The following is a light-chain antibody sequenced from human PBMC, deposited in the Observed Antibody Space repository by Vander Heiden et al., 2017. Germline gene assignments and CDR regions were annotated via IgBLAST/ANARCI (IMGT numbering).Light chain of an antibody. Sequence: ALRMTQSPSSFSASTGDRVTITCRASQGISSYLAWYQQKPGKAPKLLIYAASTLQSGVPSRFSGSGSGTDCTLTISCLQSEDFATYDCQQYYSYPITCGQGTRLEI. CDR1: QGISSY. V-gene: IGKV1-8*01. CDR3: QQYYSYPIT. J-gene: IGKJ5*01. CDR2: AAS.